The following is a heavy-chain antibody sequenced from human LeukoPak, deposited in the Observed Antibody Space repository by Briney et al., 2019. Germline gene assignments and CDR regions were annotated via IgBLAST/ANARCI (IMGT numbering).Heavy chain of an antibody. CDR3: ARAQRITIFGVVRLRFFDY. D-gene: IGHD3-3*01. CDR1: GYTFTSYY. J-gene: IGHJ4*02. CDR2: INPSGGST. Sequence: GASVKVSCKASGYTFTSYYMHWVRQAPGQGLEWMGIINPSGGSTSYAQKFQGRVTMTRDTSTSTVYMELSSLRSEDTAVYYCARAQRITIFGVVRLRFFDYWGQGALVTVSS. V-gene: IGHV1-46*01.